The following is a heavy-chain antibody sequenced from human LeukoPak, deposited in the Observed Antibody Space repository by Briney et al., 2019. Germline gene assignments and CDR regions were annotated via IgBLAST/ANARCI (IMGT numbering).Heavy chain of an antibody. Sequence: SETLSLTCAVSGGSISSGDYYWSWIRQPPGKGLEWIGYIYYSGSTYYNPSLKSRVTISVDTSKNQFSLKLSSVTAADTAVYYCARDVHDYMDVWGKGTTVTVSS. J-gene: IGHJ6*03. CDR3: ARDVHDYMDV. V-gene: IGHV4-30-4*08. CDR1: GGSISSGDYY. CDR2: IYYSGST.